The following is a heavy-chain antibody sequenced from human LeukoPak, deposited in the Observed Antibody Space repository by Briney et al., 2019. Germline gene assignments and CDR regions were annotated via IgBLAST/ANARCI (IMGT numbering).Heavy chain of an antibody. Sequence: SETLSLTCTVSGGYISSYYWSWIRQPPGKGLEWIGYIYYSGSSDYNPSLKSRVTISVDTSTKQFSLRLRSVTAADTAIYYCARGPYFTNHYDSSGYAYYFDSWGQGTLVTASS. D-gene: IGHD3-22*01. CDR2: IYYSGSS. V-gene: IGHV4-59*01. J-gene: IGHJ4*02. CDR1: GGYISSYY. CDR3: ARGPYFTNHYDSSGYAYYFDS.